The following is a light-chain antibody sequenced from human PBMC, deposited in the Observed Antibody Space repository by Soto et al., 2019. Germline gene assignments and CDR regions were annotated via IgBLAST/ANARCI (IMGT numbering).Light chain of an antibody. J-gene: IGLJ2*01. Sequence: QTVVTQEPSFSVSPGGTVTLTCGLSSGSVSTSYYPSWYQQTPGQAPRTLIYSTNTRSSGVPDRFSGSILGNKAALTITGAQADDESDYYCVLYMGSGIWEFGGGTKVTVL. CDR2: STN. CDR1: SGSVSTSYY. V-gene: IGLV8-61*01. CDR3: VLYMGSGIWE.